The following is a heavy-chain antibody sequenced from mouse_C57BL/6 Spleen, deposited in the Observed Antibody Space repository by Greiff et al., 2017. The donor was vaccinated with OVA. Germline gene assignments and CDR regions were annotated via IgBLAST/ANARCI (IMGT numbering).Heavy chain of an antibody. J-gene: IGHJ3*01. V-gene: IGHV10-3*01. Sequence: EVMLVESGGGLVQPKGSLKLSCAASGFTFNTYAMHWVRQAPGKGLEWVARIRSKSSNYATYYAVSVKDRFTISRNDSQSMLYLQMNNLNTEETAMYCCVGDDWMGAYRGQGTLVTVSA. CDR2: IRSKSSNYAT. D-gene: IGHD2-3*01. CDR3: VGDDWMGAY. CDR1: GFTFNTYA.